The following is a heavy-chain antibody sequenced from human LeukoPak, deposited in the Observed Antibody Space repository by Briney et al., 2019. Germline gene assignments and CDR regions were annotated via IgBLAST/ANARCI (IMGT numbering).Heavy chain of an antibody. V-gene: IGHV4-39*01. J-gene: IGHJ4*02. CDR3: ARRDFWGGYSDY. CDR2: IYYSGST. D-gene: IGHD3-3*01. CDR1: GGSISSSSYY. Sequence: SETLSLTCTVSGGSISSSSYYWGWIRQPPGKGLEWIGSIYYSGSTYYNPSLKSRVTISVDTSKNQFPLKLSSVTAADTAVYYCARRDFWGGYSDYWGQGTLVTVSS.